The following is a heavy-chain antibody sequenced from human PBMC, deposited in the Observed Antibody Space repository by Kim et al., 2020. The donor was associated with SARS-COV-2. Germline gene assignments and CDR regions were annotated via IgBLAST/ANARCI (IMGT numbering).Heavy chain of an antibody. Sequence: GGSLRLSCAASGFIVSSNYMSWVRQAPGKGLEWVSFIYSGGSTYYADSVKGRFTISSDNSKNSLYLQMNSLRAEDTAVYYCARDLGPYGMDVWGQGTTVT. V-gene: IGHV3-53*01. CDR1: GFIVSSNY. CDR2: IYSGGST. J-gene: IGHJ6*02. CDR3: ARDLGPYGMDV.